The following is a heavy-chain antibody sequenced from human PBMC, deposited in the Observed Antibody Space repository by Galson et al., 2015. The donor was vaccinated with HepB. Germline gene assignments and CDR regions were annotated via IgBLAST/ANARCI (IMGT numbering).Heavy chain of an antibody. CDR3: AKVFPEKTDGWYRQALYYFDS. J-gene: IGHJ4*02. D-gene: IGHD6-19*01. CDR1: GFTFSYYA. CDR2: ITPSGDNT. Sequence: LSCAASGFTFSYYAMSWVRQAPGKGLEWVSAITPSGDNTYSADSMKGRFTISRDNSQNTLFLQMNSLRADDTAIYFCAKVFPEKTDGWYRQALYYFDSWGQGTRVTVSS. V-gene: IGHV3-23*01.